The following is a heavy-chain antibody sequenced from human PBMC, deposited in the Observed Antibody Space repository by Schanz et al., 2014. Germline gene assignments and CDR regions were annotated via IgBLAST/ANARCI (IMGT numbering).Heavy chain of an antibody. CDR2: IKSDGSST. V-gene: IGHV3-74*01. CDR3: ARKMKLGVYGGKGHDSLDI. J-gene: IGHJ3*02. CDR1: GFTFSSYW. Sequence: EVQLVESGGGLVQPGGSLRLSCAASGFTFSSYWMHWVRQVPGKGLVWVSGIKSDGSSTSYADSVKGRFTISRDNAKNTLYLQMNTLRAEDTAVYYCARKMKLGVYGGKGHDSLDIWGQGTMVTVSS. D-gene: IGHD4-17*01.